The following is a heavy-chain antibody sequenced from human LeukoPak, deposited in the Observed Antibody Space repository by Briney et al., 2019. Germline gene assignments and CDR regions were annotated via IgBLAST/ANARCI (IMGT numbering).Heavy chain of an antibody. D-gene: IGHD2-21*02. Sequence: PGGSLRLSCAASGFTFTSYVMSWVRQAPGKGLEWVSVISGSGGSTYYAGSVKGRFTISRDNSKNTLYLQMNSLRADDTAVYYCAKSHHVTAIDYWGQGTLVTVSS. CDR2: ISGSGGST. J-gene: IGHJ4*02. CDR3: AKSHHVTAIDY. V-gene: IGHV3-23*01. CDR1: GFTFTSYV.